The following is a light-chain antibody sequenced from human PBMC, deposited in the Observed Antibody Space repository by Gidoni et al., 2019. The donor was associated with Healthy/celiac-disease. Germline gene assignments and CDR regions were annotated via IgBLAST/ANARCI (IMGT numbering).Light chain of an antibody. CDR3: QQYNSPPWT. J-gene: IGKJ1*01. CDR1: QSISSW. V-gene: IGKV1-5*03. CDR2: KAS. Sequence: DIQMTHSPSTLSASVGDRVTITCRASQSISSWLAWYQQKPGKAPTLLIYKASSLESGVPSRFSGSGSGTEFTLTISSLQPDDFATYYCQQYNSPPWTLGQGTKVEIK.